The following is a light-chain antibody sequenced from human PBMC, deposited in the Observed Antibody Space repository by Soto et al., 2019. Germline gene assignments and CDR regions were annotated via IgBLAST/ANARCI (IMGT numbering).Light chain of an antibody. CDR3: QQYNSYPWT. CDR2: KAS. Sequence: DIQMTQSPSTLSASVGDRVTITCRASQSISSGLAWYQQKPGKAANLLIYKASSLESRVPSRCSGSGSGPEFNLTISSLPLDDFATYYCQQYNSYPWTFGQGNKLHIK. J-gene: IGKJ1*01. CDR1: QSISSG. V-gene: IGKV1-5*03.